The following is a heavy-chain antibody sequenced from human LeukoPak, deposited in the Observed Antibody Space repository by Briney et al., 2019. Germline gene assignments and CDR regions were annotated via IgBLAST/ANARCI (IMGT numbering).Heavy chain of an antibody. Sequence: ASVKVSCKASGYTFTSYAMHWVRQAPGQRLEWMGWINAGNGDTKYSRKFQGRVTITRDTSASTAYMELSSLRSEDTAVYYCAREAASDAFDIWGQGTMVTVSS. CDR1: GYTFTSYA. CDR3: AREAASDAFDI. D-gene: IGHD6-25*01. CDR2: INAGNGDT. J-gene: IGHJ3*02. V-gene: IGHV1-3*01.